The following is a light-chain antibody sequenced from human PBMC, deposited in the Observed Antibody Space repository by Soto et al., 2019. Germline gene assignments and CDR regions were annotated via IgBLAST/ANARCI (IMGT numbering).Light chain of an antibody. CDR3: HQYGSSPPT. V-gene: IGKV3-11*01. CDR1: QNIRNY. CDR2: DAS. J-gene: IGKJ1*01. Sequence: EIVLTQSPVTLSLSPGERATLSCRASQNIRNYLAWYQQKPGQTPRLLIYDASNRATGIPARFTGSGSGTDFTLTISSLEPEDSAVYYCHQYGSSPPTFGQGTKVDIK.